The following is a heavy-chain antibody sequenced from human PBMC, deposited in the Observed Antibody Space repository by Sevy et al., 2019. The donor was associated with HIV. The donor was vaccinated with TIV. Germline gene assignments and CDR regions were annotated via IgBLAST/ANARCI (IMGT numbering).Heavy chain of an antibody. CDR3: ATKGGCLPNDAFAV. Sequence: GGSLRLSCVVSGFSFSNYWMSWVRQAPGKGLEWVANIKQDGSEKYYVDSVKGRFTTSSDNAKNSLYLQMNSLRAEDTAVYYYATKGGCLPNDAFAVWGQGTLVTVSS. CDR1: GFSFSNYW. V-gene: IGHV3-7*03. J-gene: IGHJ3*01. CDR2: IKQDGSEK. D-gene: IGHD2-8*01.